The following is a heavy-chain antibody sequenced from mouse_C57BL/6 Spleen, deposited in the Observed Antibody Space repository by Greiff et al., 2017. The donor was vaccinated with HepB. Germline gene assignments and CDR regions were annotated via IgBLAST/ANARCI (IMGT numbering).Heavy chain of an antibody. J-gene: IGHJ2*01. CDR3: ARQGIGYGNYFDY. CDR1: GFTFSDYY. Sequence: EVQGVESGGGLVQPGGSLKLSCAASGFTFSDYYMYWVRQTPEKRLEWVAYISNGGGSTYYPDTVKGRFTISRDNAKNTLYLQMSRLKSEDTAMYYCARQGIGYGNYFDYWGQGTTLTVSS. D-gene: IGHD2-1*01. V-gene: IGHV5-12*01. CDR2: ISNGGGST.